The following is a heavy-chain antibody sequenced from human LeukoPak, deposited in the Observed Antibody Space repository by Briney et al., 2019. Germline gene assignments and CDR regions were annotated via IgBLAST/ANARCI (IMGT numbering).Heavy chain of an antibody. J-gene: IGHJ4*02. Sequence: GGSLRLSCAASGFTFSSYEMNWVRQAPGKGLEWVSYISSSGSPIYYADSVKGRFTISRDNAKNSLYLQMNSLRAEDTAIYYCVLRGAVAAADFWGQGTLVTVSS. V-gene: IGHV3-48*03. CDR1: GFTFSSYE. D-gene: IGHD6-19*01. CDR2: ISSSGSPI. CDR3: VLRGAVAAADF.